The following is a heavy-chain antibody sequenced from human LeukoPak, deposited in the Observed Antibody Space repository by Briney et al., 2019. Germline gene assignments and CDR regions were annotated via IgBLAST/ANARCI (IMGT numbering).Heavy chain of an antibody. CDR2: IWYDGSNK. Sequence: GGSLRLSCAASGFTFSSYGMHWVRQAPGKGLEWVAVIWYDGSNKYYADSVKGRFTISRDNAKNSLYLQMNSLRAEDTAVYYCAREIDAAAAVDYWGQGTLVTVSS. CDR1: GFTFSSYG. CDR3: AREIDAAAAVDY. V-gene: IGHV3-33*01. D-gene: IGHD6-13*01. J-gene: IGHJ4*02.